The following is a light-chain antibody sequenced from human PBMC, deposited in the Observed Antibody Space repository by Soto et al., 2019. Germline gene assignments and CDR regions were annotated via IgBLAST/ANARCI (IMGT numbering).Light chain of an antibody. Sequence: EVVLTQSPGTLSLSPGERTTLSCRASQSVSNKYLAWYQQKPGQAPRLLIFGSSDRATGIPDRFGGSGSGTDFTLPISRLEPEDFAVYYCQEDGSSPPYTFGQGTKLEIK. J-gene: IGKJ2*01. CDR2: GSS. V-gene: IGKV3-20*01. CDR3: QEDGSSPPYT. CDR1: QSVSNKY.